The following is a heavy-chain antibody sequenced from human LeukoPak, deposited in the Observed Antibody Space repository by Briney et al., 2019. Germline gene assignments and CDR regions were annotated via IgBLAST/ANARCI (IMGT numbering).Heavy chain of an antibody. D-gene: IGHD3-9*01. CDR1: GFTFSSYG. J-gene: IGHJ3*02. Sequence: GGSLRLSCAASGFTFSSYGMHWVRQAPGQWLDWVAVISYYGSNKYYADSVKGRFTISRDNSKNTLYLQMNSLRAEDTAVYYCAKGDDILTGYYMGAFDIWGQGTMVTVSS. CDR2: ISYYGSNK. V-gene: IGHV3-30*18. CDR3: AKGDDILTGYYMGAFDI.